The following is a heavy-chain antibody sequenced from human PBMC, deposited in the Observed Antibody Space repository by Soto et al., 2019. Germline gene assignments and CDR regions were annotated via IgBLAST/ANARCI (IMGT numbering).Heavy chain of an antibody. CDR2: IYWDDDK. D-gene: IGHD6-19*01. CDR3: ARILAVAGLYGMDV. V-gene: IGHV2-5*02. Sequence: SGPTLVNPTQTLTLTCTFSGFSLSTSGVGVGWIRQPPGKALEWLGIIYWDDDKRYSPSLKTRLTISKDTSKNQVVLTMTNMDPVDTATYYCARILAVAGLYGMDVWGQGTTVTVSS. CDR1: GFSLSTSGVG. J-gene: IGHJ6*02.